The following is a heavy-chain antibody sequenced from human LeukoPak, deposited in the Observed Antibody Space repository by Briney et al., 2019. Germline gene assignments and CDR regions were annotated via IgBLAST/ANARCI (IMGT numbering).Heavy chain of an antibody. CDR3: ADSSGYLGDDVFDS. Sequence: LQTLSLTRTLSGVATRSHYWSWIPQTPGKGLEWIGTIYYRGNTYYNPSPKSRVTISLDTSKNPFSLDLTSVTAADTAVYFCADSSGYLGDDVFDSWGQGTMVTVSS. V-gene: IGHV4-59*04. CDR1: GVATRSHY. CDR2: IYYRGNT. J-gene: IGHJ3*02. D-gene: IGHD3-22*01.